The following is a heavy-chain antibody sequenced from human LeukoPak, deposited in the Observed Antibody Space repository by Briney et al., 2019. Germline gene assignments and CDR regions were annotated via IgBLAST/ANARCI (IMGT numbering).Heavy chain of an antibody. J-gene: IGHJ6*02. CDR3: ARGRIAKIVVVHSFHYGMDV. CDR2: INDYTGNT. V-gene: IGHV4-34*01. Sequence: SETLSLTCDVFGGSFTDYFWTWIRQSSGKGLEWIGEINDYTGNTNYNPSLNSRVSISLEKSKNQFSLELRSVTAADTAVYYCARGRIAKIVVVHSFHYGMDVWGQGTTVTVSS. CDR1: GGSFTDYF. D-gene: IGHD3-22*01.